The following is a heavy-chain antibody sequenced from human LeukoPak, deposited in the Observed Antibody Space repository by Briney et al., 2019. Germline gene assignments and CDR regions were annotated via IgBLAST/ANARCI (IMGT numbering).Heavy chain of an antibody. CDR3: AKAPLVTGITGY. D-gene: IGHD1-20*01. V-gene: IGHV3-23*01. J-gene: IGHJ4*02. CDR2: ISGGGPT. Sequence: GGSLRLSCAGSGFTFSSYAMSWVRQAPGKGLEWVSNISGGGPTYYSDSVKGPFTISRDNSKNTLYLQMNSLRAEDTAVYFCAKAPLVTGITGYWGQGTLVTVSS. CDR1: GFTFSSYA.